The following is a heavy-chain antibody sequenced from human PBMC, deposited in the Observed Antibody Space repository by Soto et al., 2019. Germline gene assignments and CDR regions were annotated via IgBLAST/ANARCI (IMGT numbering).Heavy chain of an antibody. J-gene: IGHJ6*02. CDR2: VSPTFRTS. Sequence: QVQLVQSGAEVQKPGSSVKVSCKTSGVSFNNNGIGWVRQAPGHGLEWMGGVSPTFRTSNYARKFQGRISINADASTGTVNMELSSLTSEDTAQYYCARVLYYGSGSYSPYGMDVWGQGTTVTVSS. CDR3: ARVLYYGSGSYSPYGMDV. CDR1: GVSFNNNG. D-gene: IGHD3-10*01. V-gene: IGHV1-69*01.